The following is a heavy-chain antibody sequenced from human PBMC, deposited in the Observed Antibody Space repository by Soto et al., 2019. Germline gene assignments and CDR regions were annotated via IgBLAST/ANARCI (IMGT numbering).Heavy chain of an antibody. D-gene: IGHD3-16*02. CDR3: ATGRGVNVYYGMAV. CDR1: GFTFSSYA. V-gene: IGHV3-23*01. CDR2: ISGSGGST. Sequence: EVQLLESGGGLVQPGGSLRLSCAASGFTFSSYAMSWVRQAPGKGLEWVSAISGSGGSTYYADSVKGRFTISRDNSKNPLYLQMNSLRDEDTAVYYCATGRGVNVYYGMAVWGQGTTATVSS. J-gene: IGHJ6*02.